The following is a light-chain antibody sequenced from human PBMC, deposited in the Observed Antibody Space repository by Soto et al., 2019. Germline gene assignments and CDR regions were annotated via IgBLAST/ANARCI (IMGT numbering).Light chain of an antibody. V-gene: IGKV1-39*01. CDR2: AAS. CDR3: QQSYTTIT. Sequence: DIQMTQSPSSLSASVGDEVTITCRASQTIMTYLNWYQLKPGKPPRLLIYAASSLQSGVPSRFSGSGSGTDFTLTISSLQPEDFATYYCQQSYTTITFGQGTRLEIK. CDR1: QTIMTY. J-gene: IGKJ5*01.